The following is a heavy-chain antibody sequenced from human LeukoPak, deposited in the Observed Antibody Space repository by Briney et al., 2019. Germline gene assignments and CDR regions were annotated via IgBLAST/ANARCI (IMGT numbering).Heavy chain of an antibody. Sequence: PSETLSLTCAVSGSSISSGGYSWSWIRQPPGKGLEWIGYIYHSGSTYYNPSLKSRVTISVDRSKNQFSLKLSSVTAADTAVYYCARSLQSSGYQQTFDYWGQGTLVTVSS. D-gene: IGHD3-22*01. CDR3: ARSLQSSGYQQTFDY. V-gene: IGHV4-30-2*01. CDR2: IYHSGST. CDR1: GSSISSGGYS. J-gene: IGHJ4*02.